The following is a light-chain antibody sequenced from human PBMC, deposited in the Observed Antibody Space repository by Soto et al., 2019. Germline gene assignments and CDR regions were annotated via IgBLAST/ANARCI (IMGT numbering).Light chain of an antibody. CDR2: LNSDGSH. CDR3: QTWGTGTQSYV. J-gene: IGLJ1*01. Sequence: QSVLTQSPSASASLGASVKLTCTLSSGHSSYAIAWHQQQPEKGPRYLMKLNSDGSHSKGDGIPDRFSGSSSGAERYLTISSLQSEDEADYYCQTWGTGTQSYVFGTGTKVTVL. V-gene: IGLV4-69*01. CDR1: SGHSSYA.